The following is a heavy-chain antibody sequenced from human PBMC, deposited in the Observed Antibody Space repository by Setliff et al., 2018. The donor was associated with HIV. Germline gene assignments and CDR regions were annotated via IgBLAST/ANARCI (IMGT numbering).Heavy chain of an antibody. CDR2: IYYSGSIT. CDR1: GTSISNYY. CDR3: ARQKSITMIVVVIMDWFDP. V-gene: IGHV4-59*08. D-gene: IGHD3-22*01. Sequence: PSETLSLTCTVSGTSISNYYWSWIRQPPGKGLEWIGSIYYSGSITKLNPSLKSRVTISVDTSKNQFSLNLNSVTAADTAVYYCARQKSITMIVVVIMDWFDPWGQGTLVTVS. J-gene: IGHJ5*02.